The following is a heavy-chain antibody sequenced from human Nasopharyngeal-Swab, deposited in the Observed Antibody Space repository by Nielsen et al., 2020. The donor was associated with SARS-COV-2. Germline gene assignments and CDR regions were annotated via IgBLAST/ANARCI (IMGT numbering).Heavy chain of an antibody. Sequence: GESLNISCAASGFTFSDYYVSWIRQAPGKGLEYISYISGSGGTIYYGDSMKGRFTISRDNAKHSLYLQMNSLRAEDTAVYYCARDRANWDFDYWGQGTLVTVSS. CDR3: ARDRANWDFDY. CDR1: GFTFSDYY. D-gene: IGHD7-27*01. J-gene: IGHJ4*02. V-gene: IGHV3-11*04. CDR2: ISGSGGTI.